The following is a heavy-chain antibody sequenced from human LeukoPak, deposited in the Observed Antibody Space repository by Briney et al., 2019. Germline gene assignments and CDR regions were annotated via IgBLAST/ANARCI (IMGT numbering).Heavy chain of an antibody. CDR2: IYYSGST. J-gene: IGHJ6*03. Sequence: SETLSLTCTVSGGSFSSYYWSWIRQPPGKGLEWIGYIYYSGSTNYNPSLKSRVTMSVDTSKNQFSLKLSSVTALDTAVYYCARLAPTYSYYMDVWGKGTTVTVSS. V-gene: IGHV4-59*12. CDR1: GGSFSSYY. CDR3: ARLAPTYSYYMDV.